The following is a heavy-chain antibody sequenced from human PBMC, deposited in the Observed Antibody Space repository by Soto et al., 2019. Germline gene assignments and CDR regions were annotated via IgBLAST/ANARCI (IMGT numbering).Heavy chain of an antibody. J-gene: IGHJ4*02. CDR1: GFTFSSYA. CDR3: ARVRFGELV. Sequence: EVQLLESGGGLVQPGGSLRLSCAASGFTFSSYAMSWVRQAPGKGLEWVSIIGVGGGDRYYPESVKGRFTISRDNSRDTLYLEMNSLRDEDTAVYYFARVRFGELVWGQGTLGTVSS. D-gene: IGHD3-10*01. V-gene: IGHV3-23*01. CDR2: IGVGGGDR.